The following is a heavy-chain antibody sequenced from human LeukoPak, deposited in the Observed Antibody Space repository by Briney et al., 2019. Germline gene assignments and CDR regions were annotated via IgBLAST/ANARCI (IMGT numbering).Heavy chain of an antibody. J-gene: IGHJ6*03. V-gene: IGHV4-39*07. CDR1: GGSISSSSYY. Sequence: PSETLSLTCTVSGGSISSSSYYWGWIRQPPGKGLEWIGSIYYSGSTYYNPSLKSRVTISVDTSKNQFSLKLSSVTAADTAVYYCARDTHTSIAARPGDYYYMDVWGKGTTVTVSS. D-gene: IGHD6-6*01. CDR2: IYYSGST. CDR3: ARDTHTSIAARPGDYYYMDV.